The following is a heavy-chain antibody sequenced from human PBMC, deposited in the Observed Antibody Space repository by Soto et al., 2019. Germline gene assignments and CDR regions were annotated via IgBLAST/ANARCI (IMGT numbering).Heavy chain of an antibody. D-gene: IGHD1-20*01. CDR3: ARDHRINGIVAVLDI. CDR1: GFSFSDHA. V-gene: IGHV3-30-3*01. CDR2: VAHDGTSK. J-gene: IGHJ4*02. Sequence: GRSLRLSCAASGFSFSDHAMHWVRRAPGKGLEWVALVAHDGTSKYYAGSVKGRFTISSDKPSNTLFLQMDSLDTEDTAVYYCARDHRINGIVAVLDISGRGSLVIVSA.